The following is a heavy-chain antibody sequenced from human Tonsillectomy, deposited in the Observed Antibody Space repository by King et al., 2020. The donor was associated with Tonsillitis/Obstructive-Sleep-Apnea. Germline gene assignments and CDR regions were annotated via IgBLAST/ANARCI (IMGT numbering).Heavy chain of an antibody. CDR2: IRSKAYGGTT. Sequence: VQLVESGGGLVQPGRSLRLSCTASGFTFGDYAMNWVRQAPGKGLEWVGFIRSKAYGGTTEYAASVKGRFTISRDDSKSIAYLQMNSLKSEDTAVYYCTTLTGGCTSTSCLDYWGQGTLVPVSS. CDR1: GFTFGDYA. D-gene: IGHD2-2*01. V-gene: IGHV3-49*04. J-gene: IGHJ4*02. CDR3: TTLTGGCTSTSCLDY.